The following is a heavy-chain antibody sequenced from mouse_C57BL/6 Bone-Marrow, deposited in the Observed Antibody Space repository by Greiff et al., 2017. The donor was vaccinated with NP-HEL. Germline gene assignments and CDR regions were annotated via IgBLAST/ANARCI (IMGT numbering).Heavy chain of an antibody. J-gene: IGHJ4*01. Sequence: EVQLVESGAELVRPGASVKLSCTASGFNIKDDYMHWVKQRPEQGLEWIGWIDPENGDTEYASKFQGKATITADTSSNTAYLQLSSLTSEDTAVYYCTPYYGSSYYAMDYWGQGTSVTVSS. CDR2: IDPENGDT. D-gene: IGHD1-1*01. V-gene: IGHV14-4*01. CDR1: GFNIKDDY. CDR3: TPYYGSSYYAMDY.